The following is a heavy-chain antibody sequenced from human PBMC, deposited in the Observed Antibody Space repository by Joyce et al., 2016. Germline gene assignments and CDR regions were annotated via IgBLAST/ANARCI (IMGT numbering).Heavy chain of an antibody. CDR2: ITPIFATA. J-gene: IGHJ4*02. V-gene: IGHV1-69*06. CDR3: VRVRQSGNINDY. Sequence: QMQLVQSGAEVKKPGSSVKVSCRAFGGTRSGYAISWVRQAPGQGLEWMGGITPIFATAKYAQKFQTRLTITADNSTNTAYMELSSLRSEDTAIYYCVRVRQSGNINDYWGQGTQVTVSS. CDR1: GGTRSGYA.